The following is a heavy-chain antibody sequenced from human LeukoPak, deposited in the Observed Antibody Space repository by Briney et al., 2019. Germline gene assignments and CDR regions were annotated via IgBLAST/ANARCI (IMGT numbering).Heavy chain of an antibody. J-gene: IGHJ4*02. Sequence: GGSLRLSCAASGFTFSNYWMSWVRQAPGKGLEWVSAISGSGGSTYYADSVKGRFTISRDNSKNTLYLQMNSLRAEDTAVYYCAKDGGVIAAFDYWGQGTLVTVSS. CDR3: AKDGGVIAAFDY. V-gene: IGHV3-23*01. D-gene: IGHD3-16*02. CDR1: GFTFSNYW. CDR2: ISGSGGST.